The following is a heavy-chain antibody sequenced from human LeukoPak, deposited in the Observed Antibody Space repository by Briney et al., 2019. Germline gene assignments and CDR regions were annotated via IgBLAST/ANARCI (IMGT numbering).Heavy chain of an antibody. J-gene: IGHJ3*02. CDR2: IYSGGST. Sequence: GGSLRLSCAASGFTVSSNYMSWVRQAPGKGLEWVSVIYSGGSTYYADSVKGRFTISRDNSKNTLYLQMNSLRAEDTAVYYCASLGDFDAFDIWGQGTMVTVSS. V-gene: IGHV3-53*01. CDR3: ASLGDFDAFDI. D-gene: IGHD2-21*02. CDR1: GFTVSSNY.